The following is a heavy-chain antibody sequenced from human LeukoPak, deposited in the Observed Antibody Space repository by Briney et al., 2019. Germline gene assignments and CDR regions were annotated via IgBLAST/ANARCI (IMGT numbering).Heavy chain of an antibody. D-gene: IGHD2-2*01. Sequence: GGSLRLSCAASGFTFSSYSMNWVRQAPGKGLEWVSSISSSSSYIYYADSVKGRFTISRGNAKNSLYLQMNSLGAEDTAVYYCARDSQLPIDYWGQGTLVTVSS. V-gene: IGHV3-21*01. J-gene: IGHJ4*02. CDR2: ISSSSSYI. CDR3: ARDSQLPIDY. CDR1: GFTFSSYS.